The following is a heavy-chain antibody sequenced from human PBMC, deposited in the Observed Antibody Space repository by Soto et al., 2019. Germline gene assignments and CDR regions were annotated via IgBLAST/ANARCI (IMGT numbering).Heavy chain of an antibody. V-gene: IGHV1-18*01. D-gene: IGHD1-1*01. CDR2: ISAYNGNT. CDR1: GYTFTSYG. CDR3: ARELEITPPYNWFDT. Sequence: EASVKVSCKASGYTFTSYGISWVRQAPGQGLEWMGWISAYNGNTNYAQKLQGRVTMTTDTSTSTAYMELRSLRSDDTAVYYCARELEITPPYNWFDTWGQGTLVTVSS. J-gene: IGHJ5*02.